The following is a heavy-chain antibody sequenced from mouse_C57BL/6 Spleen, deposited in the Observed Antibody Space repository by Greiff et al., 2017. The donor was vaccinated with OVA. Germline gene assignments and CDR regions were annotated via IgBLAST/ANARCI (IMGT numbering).Heavy chain of an antibody. CDR1: GFTFSSYT. CDR2: ISGGGGNT. V-gene: IGHV5-9*01. D-gene: IGHD2-4*01. CDR3: ARQTYYDSFDY. J-gene: IGHJ2*01. Sequence: EVKVEESGGGLVKPGGSLKLSCAASGFTFSSYTMSWVRQTPEKRLEWVATISGGGGNTYYPDSVKGRFTISRDNAKNTLYLQMSSLRSEDTALYYCARQTYYDSFDYWGQGTTLTVSS.